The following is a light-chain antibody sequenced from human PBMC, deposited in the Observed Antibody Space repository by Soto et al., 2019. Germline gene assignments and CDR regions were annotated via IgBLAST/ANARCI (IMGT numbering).Light chain of an antibody. CDR1: TTDFANYNS. Sequence: QSVLTQPPSVSGSPGQSVTISCTGTTTDFANYNSVSWYQQAPGTAPKVIIYEVNNRPSGTPDRFSGSTSGNTASLTISGLQAEDETDYYCSLYASSDSLFFGTGTKVTVL. CDR3: SLYASSDSLF. CDR2: EVN. V-gene: IGLV2-18*01. J-gene: IGLJ1*01.